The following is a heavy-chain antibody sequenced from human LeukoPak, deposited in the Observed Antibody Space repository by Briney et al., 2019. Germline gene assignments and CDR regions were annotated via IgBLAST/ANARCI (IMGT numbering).Heavy chain of an antibody. CDR1: GGSISSYY. CDR3: ARFISPGPNHYDSSGYGAFDI. CDR2: IYYSGST. D-gene: IGHD3-22*01. V-gene: IGHV4-59*01. Sequence: PSETLSLTCTVSGGSISSYYWSWIRQPPGKGLEWIGYIYYSGSTNYNPSLKSRVTISVDTSKNRFSLKLSSVTAEDTAVYYCARFISPGPNHYDSSGYGAFDIWGQGTMVTVSS. J-gene: IGHJ3*02.